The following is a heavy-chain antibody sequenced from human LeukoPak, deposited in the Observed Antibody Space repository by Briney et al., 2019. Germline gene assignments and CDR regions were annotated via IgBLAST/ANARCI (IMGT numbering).Heavy chain of an antibody. J-gene: IGHJ6*02. CDR2: IIPIFGTA. D-gene: IGHD6-6*01. CDR1: GGTFSSYA. CDR3: ARAEYSSSFAGYYYYGMDV. V-gene: IGHV1-69*01. Sequence: GSSVKVSCKASGGTFSSYAISWERQAPGQGLEWMGGIIPIFGTANYAQKFQGRVTITADESTSTAYMELSSLRSEDTAVYYCARAEYSSSFAGYYYYGMDVWGQGTTVTVSS.